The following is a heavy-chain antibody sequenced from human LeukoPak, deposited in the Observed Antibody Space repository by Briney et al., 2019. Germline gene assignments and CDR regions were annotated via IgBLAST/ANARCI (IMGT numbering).Heavy chain of an antibody. CDR3: ARDSVVGDNLNWFDP. CDR2: ISSTSDYI. D-gene: IGHD2-21*01. J-gene: IGHJ5*02. V-gene: IGHV3-21*06. CDR1: GFPFSRHS. Sequence: PGGSLRLSCAASGFPFSRHSMNWVHQAPGKGLEWVSIISSTSDYIRYADSVKGRFTVSRDNAMNTLHLQMNSLRAEDTAVYYCARDSVVGDNLNWFDPWGQGTLVTVSS.